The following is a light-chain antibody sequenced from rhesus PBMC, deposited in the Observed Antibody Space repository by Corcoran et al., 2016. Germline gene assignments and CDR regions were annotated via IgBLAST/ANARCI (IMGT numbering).Light chain of an antibody. Sequence: QAALTQPPSVSGSPGQPVTISCTGTSNDVGYYDYFSWYQQHPGTAPKLMIYEVSKRPSGVSDRFSGSKSGNTASLTISGLQAEDEADYYCSSYAGSNILIFGTGTRLTVL. CDR2: EVS. J-gene: IGLJ1*01. V-gene: IGLV2-23*01. CDR1: SNDVGYYDY. CDR3: SSYAGSNILI.